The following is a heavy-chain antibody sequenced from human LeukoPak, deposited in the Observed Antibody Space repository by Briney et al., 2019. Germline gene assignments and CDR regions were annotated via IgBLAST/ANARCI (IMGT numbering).Heavy chain of an antibody. D-gene: IGHD6-19*01. J-gene: IGHJ4*02. V-gene: IGHV3-66*01. CDR1: GFTVSSNY. CDR3: ARSVYSSGWPFDY. CDR2: IYSGGST. Sequence: GGSLRLSCAASGFTVSSNYMSGVRQAPGKGLEWVSVIYSGGSTYYADSVKGRFTISRDNSKNTLYLQMDSLRAEDTAVYYCARSVYSSGWPFDYWGQGTLVTVSS.